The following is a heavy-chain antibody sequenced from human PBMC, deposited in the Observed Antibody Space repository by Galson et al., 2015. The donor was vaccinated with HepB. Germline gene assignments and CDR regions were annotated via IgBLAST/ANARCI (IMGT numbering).Heavy chain of an antibody. CDR1: GFSLRSTGVG. Sequence: PALVKPTQTLTLTCTFSGFSLRSTGVGVGWIRQPPGKALEWLALIYWDDDKRYSPSLKSRLTITKDTSKNQVVLTMTNMDPVDTATYYCAHRESSPFDPWGQGTLVTVSS. D-gene: IGHD3-16*02. CDR3: AHRESSPFDP. J-gene: IGHJ5*02. CDR2: IYWDDDK. V-gene: IGHV2-5*02.